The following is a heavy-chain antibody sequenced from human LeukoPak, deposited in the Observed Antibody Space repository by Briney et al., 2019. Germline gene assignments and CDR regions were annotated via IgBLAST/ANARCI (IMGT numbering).Heavy chain of an antibody. D-gene: IGHD3-3*01. J-gene: IGHJ5*02. CDR1: GYTFTSYG. CDR3: ARDGDDFWSGRNWFDP. V-gene: IGHV1-18*01. Sequence: ASVKVSCKASGYTFTSYGISWVRQAPGQGLEWMGWISAYNGNTNYAQKLQGRVTMTTDTSTSTAYMELRSLRSDDTAAYYCARDGDDFWSGRNWFDPWGQGTLVTVSS. CDR2: ISAYNGNT.